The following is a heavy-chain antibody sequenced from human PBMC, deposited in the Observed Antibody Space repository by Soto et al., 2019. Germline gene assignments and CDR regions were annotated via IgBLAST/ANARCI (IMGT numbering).Heavy chain of an antibody. J-gene: IGHJ6*02. D-gene: IGHD2-15*01. Sequence: PGESLKISCKGSGYSFTSYWIGWVRQMPGKGLGWMGTIYPGDSDTRYSPSFQGQVTISADKSISTAYLQWSSLKVSDTAMYYCARYCSGGSCRYYYGMDVWGQGTTVTVSS. CDR3: ARYCSGGSCRYYYGMDV. V-gene: IGHV5-51*01. CDR2: IYPGDSDT. CDR1: GYSFTSYW.